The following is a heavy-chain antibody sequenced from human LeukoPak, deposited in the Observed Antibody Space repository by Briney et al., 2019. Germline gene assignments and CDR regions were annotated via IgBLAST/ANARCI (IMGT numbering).Heavy chain of an antibody. CDR1: GFTFSSYA. CDR3: AKPFPRYDSSASLYY. D-gene: IGHD3-22*01. J-gene: IGHJ4*02. V-gene: IGHV3-23*01. CDR2: ISGGGGST. Sequence: GGSLRLSCAASGFTFSSYAMSWVRQAPGKGLEWVSAISGGGGSTYYADSVKGRFTISRDNSKNTLYLQMNSLRAEDTAVYYCAKPFPRYDSSASLYYWGQGTLVTVSS.